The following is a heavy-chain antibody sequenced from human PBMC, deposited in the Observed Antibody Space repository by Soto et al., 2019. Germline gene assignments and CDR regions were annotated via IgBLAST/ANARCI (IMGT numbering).Heavy chain of an antibody. D-gene: IGHD3-3*01. CDR2: INHSGST. V-gene: IGHV4-34*01. J-gene: IGHJ4*02. Sequence: QVQLQQWGAGLLKPSETLSLTCAVYGGSFSGYYWSWIRQPPGKGLEWIGEINHSGSTNYNPSLKSRVTISVDTSKNQFSLKLSSVPAADTAVYYCAARFITIFGVVMNYACDYWGQGTLVTVSS. CDR1: GGSFSGYY. CDR3: AARFITIFGVVMNYACDY.